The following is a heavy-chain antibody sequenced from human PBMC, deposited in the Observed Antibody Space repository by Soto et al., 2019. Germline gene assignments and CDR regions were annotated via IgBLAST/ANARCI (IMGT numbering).Heavy chain of an antibody. J-gene: IGHJ3*02. Sequence: GESLKISCRGCGYSFTCFLLNWVRQTPGKGLEWVGRIDPNDSFINYSPPFEGHVTISADKSISTAYLQWTRLQAADTAIYYCERPASGGRRDAFDIWGQRTMVTVSS. CDR3: ERPASGGRRDAFDI. V-gene: IGHV5-10-1*01. CDR1: GYSFTCFL. CDR2: IDPNDSFI. D-gene: IGHD2-15*01.